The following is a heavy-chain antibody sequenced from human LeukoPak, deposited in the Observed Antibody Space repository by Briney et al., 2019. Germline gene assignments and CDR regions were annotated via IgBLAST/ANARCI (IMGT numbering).Heavy chain of an antibody. CDR2: ISWNSGSI. CDR3: ATGSVAAAADNWFDP. Sequence: GRSLRLSCAASGFTFGDYAMHWVRQAPGKGLEWVSGISWNSGSIGYADSVKGRFTISRDNAKNSLYLQMNSLRAEDTALYYCATGSVAAAADNWFDPWGQGTLVTVSS. V-gene: IGHV3-9*01. J-gene: IGHJ5*02. D-gene: IGHD6-13*01. CDR1: GFTFGDYA.